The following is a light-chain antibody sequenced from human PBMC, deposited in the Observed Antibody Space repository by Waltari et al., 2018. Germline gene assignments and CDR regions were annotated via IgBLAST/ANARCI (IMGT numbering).Light chain of an antibody. J-gene: IGKJ2*01. V-gene: IGKV3-15*01. Sequence: EIVMTQSPDTLSVAPGERVTLSCRASQSVPTNLAWYQQKPGQPPRLIIYVASTRATGVPARLSGSGSGTEFTLTISSLESEDFAVYYCQQYSNWPYTFGQGTKLEIK. CDR1: QSVPTN. CDR3: QQYSNWPYT. CDR2: VAS.